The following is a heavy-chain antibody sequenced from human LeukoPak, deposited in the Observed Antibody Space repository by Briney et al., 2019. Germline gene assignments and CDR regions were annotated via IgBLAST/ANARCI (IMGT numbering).Heavy chain of an antibody. CDR1: GFTFSTYA. CDR3: AKERPGYTNPCYFDY. V-gene: IGHV3-23*01. J-gene: IGHJ4*02. CDR2: ISGSGANT. Sequence: PGGSLRLSCAASGFTFSTYAMSWVRQAPGKGLEWVSTISGSGANTYYADSVRGRFTISRDNSKNTLYLHMNSLRAEDTAVYYCAKERPGYTNPCYFDYWGQGTLVTVSS. D-gene: IGHD3-16*02.